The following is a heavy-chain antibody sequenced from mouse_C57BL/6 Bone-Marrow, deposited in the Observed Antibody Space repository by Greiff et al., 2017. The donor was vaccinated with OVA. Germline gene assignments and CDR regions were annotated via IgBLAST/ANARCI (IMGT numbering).Heavy chain of an antibody. V-gene: IGHV1-18*01. D-gene: IGHD1-1*01. J-gene: IGHJ2*01. CDR2: INPNNGGT. Sequence: DVKLQESGPELVPPGASVKLPCKASGYTFTDSNMDWVKQSHGKSLEWIGDINPNNGGTIYNQKFKGKATLTVDKSSSTAYMELRSLTSEDTAVYYCARDYDGSSPYWGQGTTLTVSS. CDR1: GYTFTDSN. CDR3: ARDYDGSSPY.